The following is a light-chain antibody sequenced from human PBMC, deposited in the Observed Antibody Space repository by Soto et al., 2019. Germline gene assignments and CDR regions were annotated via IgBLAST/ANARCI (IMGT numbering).Light chain of an antibody. CDR1: SGHSSYA. V-gene: IGLV4-69*01. CDR2: LNSDGSH. Sequence: QPVLTQSPSASASLEASVKLTCTLSSGHSSYAIAWHQQQPEKGPRYLMKLNSDGSHSKGDGIPDRFSGSSSGAERYLTISSLQSEDEADYYCQTWGTGPFVFGTGTKLTVL. J-gene: IGLJ1*01. CDR3: QTWGTGPFV.